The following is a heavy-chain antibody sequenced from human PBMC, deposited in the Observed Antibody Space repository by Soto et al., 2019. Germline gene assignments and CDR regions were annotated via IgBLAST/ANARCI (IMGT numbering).Heavy chain of an antibody. J-gene: IGHJ6*04. CDR1: GYAFTSYG. V-gene: IGHV1-18*01. D-gene: IGHD3-3*01. CDR3: ARVRTIFGVGMMADGMDV. Sequence: ASVKVSCKVSGYAFTSYGMSWVRQAPGQGLEWMGWISDYNGNTNYAQKLQGRVTMTTDTSTSTAYMELRSLRSDDTAVYSCARVRTIFGVGMMADGMDVSGKGT. CDR2: ISDYNGNT.